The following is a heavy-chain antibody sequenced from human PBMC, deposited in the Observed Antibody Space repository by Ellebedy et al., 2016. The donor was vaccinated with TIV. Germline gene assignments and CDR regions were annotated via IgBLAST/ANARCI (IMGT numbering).Heavy chain of an antibody. CDR3: ARRYGSGSYYFDY. V-gene: IGHV4-59*12. CDR2: IYYSGST. Sequence: MPSETLSLTCTVSGGSISSYYWSWIRQPPGKGLEWIGYIYYSGSTNYNPSLKSRVTISVDKSKNQFSLKLSSVTAADTAVYYCARRYGSGSYYFDYWGQGTLVTVSS. J-gene: IGHJ4*02. D-gene: IGHD3-10*01. CDR1: GGSISSYY.